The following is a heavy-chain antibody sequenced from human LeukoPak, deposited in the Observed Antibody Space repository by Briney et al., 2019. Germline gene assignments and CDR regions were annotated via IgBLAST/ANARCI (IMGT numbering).Heavy chain of an antibody. J-gene: IGHJ4*02. CDR3: ARPTSSGWEFDS. Sequence: GGSLRLSCAASGFTFSSYEMNWVRQAPGKGLEWVSYISSSGSTIYYADSVKGRFTISRDNAKNSLYLQMNSLRAEDTALYYCARPTSSGWEFDSWGQGTLVTVSS. CDR2: ISSSGSTI. V-gene: IGHV3-48*03. D-gene: IGHD6-19*01. CDR1: GFTFSSYE.